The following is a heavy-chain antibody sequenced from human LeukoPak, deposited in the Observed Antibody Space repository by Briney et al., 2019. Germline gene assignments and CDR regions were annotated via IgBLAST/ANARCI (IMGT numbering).Heavy chain of an antibody. CDR1: GFTFIDYD. D-gene: IGHD5/OR15-5a*01. J-gene: IGHJ4*02. CDR3: ARGGIQVSGVDEFDY. CDR2: IGIRGDT. V-gene: IGHV3-13*01. Sequence: GGSLRLSCAASGFTFIDYDMHWVRQVIGKGLEWVSAIGIRGDTHYSGSVKGRFTISRENAESSLYLQMNSLRAEDTAVYYCARGGIQVSGVDEFDYWGQGTLVTVSS.